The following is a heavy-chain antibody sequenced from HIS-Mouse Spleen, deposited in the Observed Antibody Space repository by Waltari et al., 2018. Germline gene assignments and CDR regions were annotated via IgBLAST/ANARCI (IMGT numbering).Heavy chain of an antibody. Sequence: QVQLQESGPGPVKPSETLSLTCTVAGYSICSGYYWGWSRPPPGKGLEWIGSIYHSGSTYYNPSLKSRVTISVDTSKNQFSLKLSSVTAADTAVYYCARGYSGSYKSSAFDIWGQGTMVTVSS. J-gene: IGHJ3*02. CDR3: ARGYSGSYKSSAFDI. V-gene: IGHV4-38-2*02. D-gene: IGHD1-26*01. CDR2: IYHSGST. CDR1: GYSICSGYY.